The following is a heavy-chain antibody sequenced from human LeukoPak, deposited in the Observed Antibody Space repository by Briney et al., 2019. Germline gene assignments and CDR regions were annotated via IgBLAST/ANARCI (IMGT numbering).Heavy chain of an antibody. CDR3: ARVPYDTSGYTSFQN. Sequence: ASVKVSCKASGYTFTSYSMHWVRQAPGQGLEWMGIINPSGGSTSYAQRFQGRVTMTRDTSTSTVYMELSSLRSEDTAVYYCARVPYDTSGYTSFQNWGQGTLVTVSS. CDR2: INPSGGST. D-gene: IGHD3-22*01. V-gene: IGHV1-46*01. CDR1: GYTFTSYS. J-gene: IGHJ1*01.